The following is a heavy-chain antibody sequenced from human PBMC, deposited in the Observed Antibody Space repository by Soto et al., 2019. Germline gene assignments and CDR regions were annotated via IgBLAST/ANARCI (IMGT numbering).Heavy chain of an antibody. CDR2: ISGSGGST. CDR1: GFTFDDYA. V-gene: IGHV3-23*04. Sequence: EVQLVESGGGLVQPGRSLRLSCAASGFTFDDYAMHWVRQAPGKGLEWVSGISGSGGSTYYADSVKGRFTISRDNSKNTLYLQMNSLRAEDTAVYYCAKEEGRGELPRVWYFQHWGQGTLVTVSS. D-gene: IGHD1-26*01. J-gene: IGHJ1*01. CDR3: AKEEGRGELPRVWYFQH.